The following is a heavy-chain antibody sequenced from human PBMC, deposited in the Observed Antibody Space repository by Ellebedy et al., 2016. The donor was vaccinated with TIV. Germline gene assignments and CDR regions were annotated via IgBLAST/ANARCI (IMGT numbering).Heavy chain of an antibody. D-gene: IGHD6-19*01. CDR1: GFTVSNNY. CDR2: IYSGGST. J-gene: IGHJ4*02. V-gene: IGHV3-66*02. Sequence: GESLKISCAASGFTVSNNYISWVRQAPGKGLEWVSVIYSGGSTYHADSVKGRFTISRDNSKNTVYLQMNTLRSEDTAVYYCAKVFSLVAGTSNNWGQGTLVTVSS. CDR3: AKVFSLVAGTSNN.